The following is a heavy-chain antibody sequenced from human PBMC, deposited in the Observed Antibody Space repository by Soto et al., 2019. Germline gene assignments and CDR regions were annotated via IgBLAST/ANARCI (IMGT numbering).Heavy chain of an antibody. CDR1: GYNFERYA. J-gene: IGHJ4*02. D-gene: IGHD1-1*01. CDR2: INIANGNT. Sequence: QDHLVQSGAEMKKPGASGRVSCKASGYNFERYALHWLRQAPGQSLEWVGWINIANGNTKYAEKLQGRVTSSRDTSASTAYLDLSSLRSEDTAMYYFARWLNGNSPFDHWGQGTLVTVSS. CDR3: ARWLNGNSPFDH. V-gene: IGHV1-3*04.